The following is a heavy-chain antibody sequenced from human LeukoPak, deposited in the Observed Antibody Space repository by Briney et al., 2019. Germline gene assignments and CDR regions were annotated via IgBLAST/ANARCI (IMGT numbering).Heavy chain of an antibody. D-gene: IGHD2/OR15-2a*01. CDR2: ISKGGRTV. CDR1: GFTFSSYE. CDR3: ARFDGIFYYFDY. V-gene: IGHV3-48*03. J-gene: IGHJ4*02. Sequence: GGSLRLSCAASGFTFSSYEMNWVRQAPGKGLEWVSYISKGGRTVYYADSVKGRFTISRDNAKNSLYLQMSSLRAEDTAVYYCARFDGIFYYFDYWGQGALVTVSS.